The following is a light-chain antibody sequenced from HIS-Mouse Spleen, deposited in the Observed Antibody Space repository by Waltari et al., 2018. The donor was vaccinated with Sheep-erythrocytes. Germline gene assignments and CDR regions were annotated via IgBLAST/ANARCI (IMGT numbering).Light chain of an antibody. Sequence: QSALTQPRSVSGSPGQSVTISCTGTSSDLGGYNYFPWYQQHPGKAPKLMIYDVSKRPSGVPDRFSGSKSGNTASLTISGLQAEDEADYYCCSYAGSYNHVFATGTKVTVL. CDR3: CSYAGSYNHV. V-gene: IGLV2-11*01. CDR1: SSDLGGYNY. CDR2: DVS. J-gene: IGLJ1*01.